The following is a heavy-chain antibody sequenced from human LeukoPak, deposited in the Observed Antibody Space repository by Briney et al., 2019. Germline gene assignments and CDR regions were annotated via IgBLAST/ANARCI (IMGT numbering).Heavy chain of an antibody. V-gene: IGHV3-23*01. CDR1: GFTFDDYG. D-gene: IGHD3-22*01. Sequence: PGGSLRLSCAASGFTFDDYGMSWGRQAPGKGLEWVSGISAGSSNTYYADSVMGRSTISRDNSKNTLYLQMNSLRAEDTALYCAKGGVYDSSVYFDYWGQGTLVTVSS. J-gene: IGHJ4*02. CDR2: ISAGSSNT. CDR3: AKGGVYDSSVYFDY.